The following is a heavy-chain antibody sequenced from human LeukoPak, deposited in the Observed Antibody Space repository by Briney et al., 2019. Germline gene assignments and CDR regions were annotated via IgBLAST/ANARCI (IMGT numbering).Heavy chain of an antibody. CDR3: ARYSGSYSDAFDI. Sequence: ASVKVSCKASGYTFTGYYMHWVRQAPGQGLEWMGWINPNSGGTNYAQKFQGRVTMTRDTSISTAYMELGRLRSDDTAAYYCARYSGSYSDAFDIWGQGTMVTVSS. CDR2: INPNSGGT. J-gene: IGHJ3*02. CDR1: GYTFTGYY. V-gene: IGHV1-2*02. D-gene: IGHD1-26*01.